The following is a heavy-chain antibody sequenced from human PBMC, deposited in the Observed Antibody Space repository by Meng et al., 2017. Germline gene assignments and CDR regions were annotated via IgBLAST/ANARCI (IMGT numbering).Heavy chain of an antibody. CDR1: GGSPGSSNA. D-gene: IGHD3-22*01. V-gene: IGHV4-4*02. CDR2: IYHSGST. Sequence: QVHLHAAGPGRVYPSGHLPLTCDVSGGSPGSSNAWSWVRQPPGKGLEWIGEIYHSGSTNYNPSLKSRVTISVDKSKNQFSLELSSVTAADTAVYYCAARGSTYYYDSSGQGAFDIWGQGTMVTVSS. CDR3: AARGSTYYYDSSGQGAFDI. J-gene: IGHJ3*02.